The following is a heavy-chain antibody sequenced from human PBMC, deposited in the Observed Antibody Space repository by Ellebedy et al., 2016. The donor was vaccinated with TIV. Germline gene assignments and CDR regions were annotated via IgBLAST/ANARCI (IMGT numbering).Heavy chain of an antibody. CDR1: GGSISSGGYS. CDR2: IYHSGST. Sequence: SETLSLTXAVSGGSISSGGYSWSWIRQPPGKGLEWIGYIYHSGSTYYNLSLKSRVTISVDRSKNQFSLKLSSVTAADTAVYYCARVLGSYGLSVAGGMDVWGQGTTVTVSS. J-gene: IGHJ6*02. V-gene: IGHV4-30-2*01. D-gene: IGHD5-18*01. CDR3: ARVLGSYGLSVAGGMDV.